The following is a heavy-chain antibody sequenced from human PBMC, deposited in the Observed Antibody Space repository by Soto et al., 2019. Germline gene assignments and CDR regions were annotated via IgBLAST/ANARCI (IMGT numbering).Heavy chain of an antibody. J-gene: IGHJ4*02. CDR3: ARNFAPQGQYNFDY. V-gene: IGHV3-33*01. CDR1: GFTITYYG. CDR2: LSSDGISE. Sequence: GGSLRLSCAASGFTITYYGMHWVRQAPGKGLEWVAALSSDGISEYYADSVKGRFSVSRDNIKNSMFLQISSLKGEDTAVYFCARNFAPQGQYNFDYWGQGTLVTVSS. D-gene: IGHD5-18*01.